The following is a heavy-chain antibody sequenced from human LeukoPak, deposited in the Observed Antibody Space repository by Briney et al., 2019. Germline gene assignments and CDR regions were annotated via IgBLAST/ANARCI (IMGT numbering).Heavy chain of an antibody. Sequence: PGGSLRLSCAASGFTFSSYWMSWVRQAPGKGLEWVANIKQDGSEKYYVDSVKGRFTISRDNAKNSLYLRMNSLRAEDTAVYYCARDEGLLWFGEPILDWGQGTLVTVSS. J-gene: IGHJ4*02. CDR1: GFTFSSYW. V-gene: IGHV3-7*04. CDR2: IKQDGSEK. CDR3: ARDEGLLWFGEPILD. D-gene: IGHD3-10*01.